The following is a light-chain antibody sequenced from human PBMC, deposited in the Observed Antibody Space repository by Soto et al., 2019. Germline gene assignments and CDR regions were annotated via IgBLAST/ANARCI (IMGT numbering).Light chain of an antibody. CDR1: QSISSDH. Sequence: IVLTQSPGILSLSPGERATLACRASQSISSDHLAWYQQRPGQSPRLPIYGASSRTTGVPDRSSGSGSGTDFTLTIGRLEPEDFAVYYCQHYRSAPFTFGPGTKVDIK. CDR3: QHYRSAPFT. V-gene: IGKV3-20*01. J-gene: IGKJ3*01. CDR2: GAS.